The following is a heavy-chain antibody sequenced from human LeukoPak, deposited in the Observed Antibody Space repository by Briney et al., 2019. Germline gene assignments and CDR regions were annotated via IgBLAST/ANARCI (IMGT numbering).Heavy chain of an antibody. V-gene: IGHV3-21*01. D-gene: IGHD2-2*01. CDR2: ISSSSSYI. J-gene: IGHJ6*04. CDR1: VFTFSSYR. Sequence: GGSLRLSCAASVFTFSSYRMNWVRQAPGKGLEWVSSISSSSSYIYYADSVKGRFTISRDNAKNSLYLQMNSLRAEDTAVYYCTIVVVPAAAGDVWGKGTTVTVSS. CDR3: TIVVVPAAAGDV.